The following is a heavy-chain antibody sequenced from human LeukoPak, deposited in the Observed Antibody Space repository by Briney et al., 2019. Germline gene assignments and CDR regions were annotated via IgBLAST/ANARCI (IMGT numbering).Heavy chain of an antibody. CDR3: ARLGFHYGSSWYKVPASFDY. D-gene: IGHD6-13*01. V-gene: IGHV4-38-2*02. J-gene: IGHJ4*02. CDR2: IYHSGRT. CDR1: GYSNSSGYY. Sequence: SETLSLTCTVSGYSNSSGYYWGWIRQPPGKGLEWIGSIYHSGRTYYNPSLKSRVTISVDTSKNQFSLKLSSVTAADTAVYYCARLGFHYGSSWYKVPASFDYWGQGTLVTVSS.